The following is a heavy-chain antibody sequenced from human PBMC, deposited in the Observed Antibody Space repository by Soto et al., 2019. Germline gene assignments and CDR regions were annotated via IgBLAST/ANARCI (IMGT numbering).Heavy chain of an antibody. CDR2: ISPMFRAA. D-gene: IGHD3-10*01. V-gene: IGHV1-69*19. Sequence: QVQLVQSGAEMKKPGSSVKVSCQSSGGTFNTYAMNWVRQAPGPGPEWMGDISPMFRAAHYASKFQGRVTITADESTGTSYMQFSSFTSEDPALYFCAREVQVHTPAFVYWGQGTLVSVSS. CDR1: GGTFNTYA. CDR3: AREVQVHTPAFVY. J-gene: IGHJ4*02.